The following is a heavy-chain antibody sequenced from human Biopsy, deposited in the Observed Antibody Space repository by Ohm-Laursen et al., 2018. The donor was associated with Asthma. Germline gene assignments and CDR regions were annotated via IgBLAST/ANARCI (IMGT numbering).Heavy chain of an antibody. Sequence: SDTLSLTCTVSGDSISSPAYYWSWVRQHPGKGLEWIGYISYSGTTFYHPSLMSRLIISLDTSKNQFSLKLSSVTAADTAVYYCARVRGDGSGSSIANYFGMDVWGQGTTVTVSS. CDR2: ISYSGTT. D-gene: IGHD3-10*01. CDR3: ARVRGDGSGSSIANYFGMDV. V-gene: IGHV4-31*03. CDR1: GDSISSPAYY. J-gene: IGHJ6*02.